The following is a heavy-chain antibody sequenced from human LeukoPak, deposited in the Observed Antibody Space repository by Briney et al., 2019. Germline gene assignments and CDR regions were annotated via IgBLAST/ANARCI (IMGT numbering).Heavy chain of an antibody. CDR2: VNPSGGST. Sequence: ASVKVSCKTSGYTFTAYYMHWVRQAPGQGLEWMGIVNPSGGSTSYAQKFQGRVTMTRDTSTSTVYTELSSLRSEDTAVYYCARVSDSSGYSSNYNWFDPWGQGTLVTVSS. D-gene: IGHD3-22*01. CDR1: GYTFTAYY. CDR3: ARVSDSSGYSSNYNWFDP. V-gene: IGHV1-46*01. J-gene: IGHJ5*02.